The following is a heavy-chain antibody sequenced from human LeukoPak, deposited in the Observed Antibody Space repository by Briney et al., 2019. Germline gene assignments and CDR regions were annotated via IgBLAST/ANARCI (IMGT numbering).Heavy chain of an antibody. V-gene: IGHV3-23*01. CDR3: AKEEYFYGSGFDY. J-gene: IGHJ4*02. CDR2: ISGSGGST. Sequence: GGSLRLSCAASGFTFSSYAMNRVRQAPGKGLEWVSAISGSGGSTYYADSVKGRFTISRDNSKNTLFLQMNSLRAEDTAVYYCAKEEYFYGSGFDYWGQGTLVTVSS. CDR1: GFTFSSYA. D-gene: IGHD3-10*01.